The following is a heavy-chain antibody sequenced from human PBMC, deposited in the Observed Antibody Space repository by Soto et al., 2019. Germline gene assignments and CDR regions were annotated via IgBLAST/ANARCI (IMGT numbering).Heavy chain of an antibody. CDR3: AREVRGIVPAAMRGYNWFDP. CDR2: IYYSGST. CDR1: GGSISSGGYY. Sequence: QVQLQESGPGLVKPSQTLSLTCTVSGGSISSGGYYWSWIRQHPGKGLEWIGYIYYSGSTYYNPSLKSRVTISVDTSKNQFSLKLSSVTAADTAVYYCAREVRGIVPAAMRGYNWFDPWGQGTLVTVSS. J-gene: IGHJ5*02. D-gene: IGHD2-2*01. V-gene: IGHV4-31*03.